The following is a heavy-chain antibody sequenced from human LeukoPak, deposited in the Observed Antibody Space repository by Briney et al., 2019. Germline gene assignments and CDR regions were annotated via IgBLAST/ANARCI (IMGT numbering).Heavy chain of an antibody. V-gene: IGHV4-34*01. CDR3: ARVSSSSRLGYFDY. Sequence: SETLSLTCAVYGGSFSGYYWSWIRQPPGKGLEWLGEINHSGSTNYNPSLKSRVTISVDTSKNQFSLKLSSVTAADTAVYYCARVSSSSRLGYFDYWGQGTLVTVSS. CDR2: INHSGST. D-gene: IGHD6-13*01. CDR1: GGSFSGYY. J-gene: IGHJ4*02.